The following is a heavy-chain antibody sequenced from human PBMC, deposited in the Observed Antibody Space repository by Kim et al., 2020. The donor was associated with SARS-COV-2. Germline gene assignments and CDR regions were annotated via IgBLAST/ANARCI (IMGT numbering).Heavy chain of an antibody. V-gene: IGHV7-4-1*02. Sequence: ASVKVSCKASGYTFTSYAMNWVRQAPGQGLEWMGWINTNTGNPTYAQGFTGRFVFSLVTSVSTAYLQISSLKAEETAGYYCVYSADSSGYWYFDYSGQR. CDR3: VYSADSSGYWYFDY. J-gene: IGHJ4*02. D-gene: IGHD3-22*01. CDR2: INTNTGNP. CDR1: GYTFTSYA.